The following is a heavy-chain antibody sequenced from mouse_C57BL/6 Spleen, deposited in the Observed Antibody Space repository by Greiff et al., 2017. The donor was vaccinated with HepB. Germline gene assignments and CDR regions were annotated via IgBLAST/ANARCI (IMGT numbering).Heavy chain of an antibody. D-gene: IGHD1-1*01. V-gene: IGHV2-2*01. CDR2: IWSGGST. CDR3: ARGDYGIWYFDV. J-gene: IGHJ1*03. Sequence: QVQLQQSGPGLVQPSQSLSITCTVSGFSLTSYGVHWVRQSPGKGLEWLGVIWSGGSTDYNAAFISRLSISKDNSKSQVFFKMNSLQADDTAIYYCARGDYGIWYFDVWGTGTTVTVSS. CDR1: GFSLTSYG.